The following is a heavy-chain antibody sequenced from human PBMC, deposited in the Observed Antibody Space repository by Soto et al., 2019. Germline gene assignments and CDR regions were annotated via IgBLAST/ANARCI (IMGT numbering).Heavy chain of an antibody. CDR2: VSSTGST. D-gene: IGHD3-22*01. J-gene: IGHJ5*02. CDR3: ARFSPPRKSYDSNPGWFDP. Sequence: SETLSLTCAVSGGSINSYYWTWIRQSPGKGLEWIGYVSSTGSTNYNPSLKSRLTMSLDTSTNEVSLSLTSVTAADAAVYFCARFSPPRKSYDSNPGWFDPWGQGIMVTVSS. CDR1: GGSINSYY. V-gene: IGHV4-59*01.